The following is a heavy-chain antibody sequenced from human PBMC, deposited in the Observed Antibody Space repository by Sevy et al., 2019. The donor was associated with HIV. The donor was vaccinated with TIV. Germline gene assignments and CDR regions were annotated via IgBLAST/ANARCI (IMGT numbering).Heavy chain of an antibody. J-gene: IGHJ4*02. CDR3: ATTDDYYDSSGYPLDY. Sequence: ASVKVSCKVTGYTLTGFSMHWVRQTPGKGLEWMGTFDPEDGETIYAQKFQGRVIMTEDTSADTAHMDLSSLTSEDTAEYYCATTDDYYDSSGYPLDYWGQGTLVTVSS. CDR1: GYTLTGFS. V-gene: IGHV1-24*01. D-gene: IGHD3-22*01. CDR2: FDPEDGET.